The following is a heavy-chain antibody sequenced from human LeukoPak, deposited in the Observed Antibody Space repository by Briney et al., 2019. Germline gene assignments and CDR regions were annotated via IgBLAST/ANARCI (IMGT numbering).Heavy chain of an antibody. CDR2: ISNDGGKT. V-gene: IGHV3-74*01. D-gene: IGHD5-18*01. CDR3: LRYFMYITACTGC. Sequence: PGGSLRLSCAASGFTFSSYWKHWVRQAPGKGLVWVSRISNDGGKTNYADSVKGRVTISRDNAKNTLYMQMKSLRAKDTAVYKCLRYFMYITACTGCWGQGTLVTVSS. CDR1: GFTFSSYW. J-gene: IGHJ4*02.